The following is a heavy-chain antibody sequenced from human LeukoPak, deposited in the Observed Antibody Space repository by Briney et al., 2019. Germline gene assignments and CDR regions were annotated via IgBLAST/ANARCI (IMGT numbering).Heavy chain of an antibody. CDR1: GYTFTSYD. J-gene: IGHJ6*02. D-gene: IGHD6-19*01. CDR2: MNPNSGNT. CDR3: ARRSERLLTVAGTSYHQYVMDV. Sequence: GASVKVSCKASGYTFTSYDINWVRQATGQGLEWMGWMNPNSGNTGYAQKFQGRVTLTRDTSTSIFYMELSSLRSEDTAVYYCARRSERLLTVAGTSYHQYVMDVWGQGTTVTVSS. V-gene: IGHV1-8*01.